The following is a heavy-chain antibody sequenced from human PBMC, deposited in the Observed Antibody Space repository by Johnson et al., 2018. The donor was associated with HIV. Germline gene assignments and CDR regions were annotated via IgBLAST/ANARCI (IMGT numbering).Heavy chain of an antibody. J-gene: IGHJ3*01. D-gene: IGHD7-27*01. CDR1: GFTFSSSY. Sequence: VQLVESGGGLIHPGGSMRLSCAASGFTFSSSYMNWVRQAPGKGLEWVSGIYSGGSTYYADSVEGRFTISRDNSKNKLYLQMNSLRAEDTAMYYCARVIPGNWVGGFDVWGQGTMVSVSS. V-gene: IGHV3-53*01. CDR3: ARVIPGNWVGGFDV. CDR2: IYSGGST.